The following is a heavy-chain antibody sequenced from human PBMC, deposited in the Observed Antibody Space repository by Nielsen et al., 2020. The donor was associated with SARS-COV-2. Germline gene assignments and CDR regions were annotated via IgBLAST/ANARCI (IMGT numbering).Heavy chain of an antibody. CDR3: ASYYGDSTPDY. Sequence: GESLKISCAASGFTFSSYSMNWVRQAPGKGLEWVSSISSSSSYIYYADSVKGRFTISRDNAKNSLYLQMNSLRAEDTAVYYCASYYGDSTPDYWGQGTLVTVSS. CDR1: GFTFSSYS. CDR2: ISSSSSYI. V-gene: IGHV3-21*01. D-gene: IGHD4-17*01. J-gene: IGHJ4*02.